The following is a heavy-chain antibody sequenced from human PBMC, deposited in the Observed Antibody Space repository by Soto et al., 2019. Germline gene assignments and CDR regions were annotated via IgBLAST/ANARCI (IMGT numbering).Heavy chain of an antibody. Sequence: PSETLSLTCTVSGGSISSNRYYWGWIRQPPGKGLEWIGSMYYSGGTYYNPSLKSRVTISVDTSKNQFSLKLSSVTAADTVVYFCARQVANSGYYSRPFDYWGQGSQVTVSS. CDR2: MYYSGGT. J-gene: IGHJ4*01. V-gene: IGHV4-39*01. CDR3: ARQVANSGYYSRPFDY. D-gene: IGHD3-22*01. CDR1: GGSISSNRYY.